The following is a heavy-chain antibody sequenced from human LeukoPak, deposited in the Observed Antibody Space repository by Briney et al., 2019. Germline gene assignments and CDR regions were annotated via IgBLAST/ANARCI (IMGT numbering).Heavy chain of an antibody. CDR2: IDPNSGGT. CDR1: GYTFTGYY. CDR3: ARGYYDSSAIYLGDWFDP. D-gene: IGHD3-22*01. J-gene: IGHJ5*02. V-gene: IGHV1-2*02. Sequence: GASVKVSCKASGYTFTGYYMHWVRQAPGQGLEWMGWIDPNSGGTNYAQKFQGRVTMTRDTSISTAYMELSRLRSDDTAVYYCARGYYDSSAIYLGDWFDPWGQGTLVTVSS.